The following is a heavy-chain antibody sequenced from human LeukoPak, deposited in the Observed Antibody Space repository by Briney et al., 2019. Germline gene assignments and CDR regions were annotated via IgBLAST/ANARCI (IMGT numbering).Heavy chain of an antibody. D-gene: IGHD2/OR15-2a*01. V-gene: IGHV4-31*03. Sequence: SETLSLTCTVSGGSISSGGYHWSWIRQHPGKGLEWIGYIYYSGSTYYNPSLKSRVTISVDTSKNQFSLKLSSVTAADTAVYYCARGGLYARGFGPWGQGTLVTVSS. CDR2: IYYSGST. J-gene: IGHJ5*02. CDR1: GGSISSGGYH. CDR3: ARGGLYARGFGP.